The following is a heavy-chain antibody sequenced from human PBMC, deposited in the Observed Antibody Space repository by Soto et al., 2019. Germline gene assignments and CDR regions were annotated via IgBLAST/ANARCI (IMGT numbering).Heavy chain of an antibody. CDR1: GFPFSSYW. CDR3: ARVDGDRYDGNGYLGRH. D-gene: IGHD3-22*01. CDR2: IKSDGSGT. J-gene: IGHJ4*02. V-gene: IGHV3-74*01. Sequence: EVQLVESGGGLVQPGESLTLSCAASGFPFSSYWMHWVRQAPGKGLVWVSRIKSDGSGTYYADSVQDRFTISRDNARNTLYLQRNSLRGEDTAVYFCARVDGDRYDGNGYLGRHWGQGTLVTVSS.